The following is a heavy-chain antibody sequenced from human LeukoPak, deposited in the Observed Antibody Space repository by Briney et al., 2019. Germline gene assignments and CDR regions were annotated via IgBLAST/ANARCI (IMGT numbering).Heavy chain of an antibody. Sequence: GGSLRLPCAASGFTFGSYAMHWVRQAPGRGLEWVTGISYDGTNKYYADSVKGRFTISRDNSKNTSYLQMNSLRTGDTAVYYCARESPACGEDCYFDYWGQGTLVTVSS. J-gene: IGHJ4*02. CDR3: ARESPACGEDCYFDY. D-gene: IGHD2-21*02. V-gene: IGHV3-30-3*01. CDR2: ISYDGTNK. CDR1: GFTFGSYA.